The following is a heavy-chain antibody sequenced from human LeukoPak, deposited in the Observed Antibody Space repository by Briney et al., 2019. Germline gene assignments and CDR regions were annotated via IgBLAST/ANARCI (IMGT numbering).Heavy chain of an antibody. D-gene: IGHD4-17*01. CDR3: ARGARATVTTYYFDY. J-gene: IGHJ4*02. CDR2: INPNSGGT. V-gene: IGHV1-2*02. Sequence: ASVKVSCKASGYTFTGYYMHWVRQAPGQGFEWMGWINPNSGGTNYAQKFQGRVTMTRDTSISTAYMELSRLRSDDTAVYYCARGARATVTTYYFDYWGQGTLVTVSS. CDR1: GYTFTGYY.